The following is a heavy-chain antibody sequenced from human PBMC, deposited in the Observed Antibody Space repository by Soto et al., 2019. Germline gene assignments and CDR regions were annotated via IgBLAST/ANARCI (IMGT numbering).Heavy chain of an antibody. J-gene: IGHJ4*02. CDR3: ARAPYTRSWNFDY. V-gene: IGHV4-39*07. CDR1: GGSISSSSYY. CDR2: IYYSGST. D-gene: IGHD6-13*01. Sequence: SETLSLTCTVSGGSISSSSYYWGWIRQPPGKGLEWIGSIYYSGSTYYNPSLKSRVTVSVDTSKNQFSLKLSSVTAADTAVYYCARAPYTRSWNFDYWGPGTLVTVSS.